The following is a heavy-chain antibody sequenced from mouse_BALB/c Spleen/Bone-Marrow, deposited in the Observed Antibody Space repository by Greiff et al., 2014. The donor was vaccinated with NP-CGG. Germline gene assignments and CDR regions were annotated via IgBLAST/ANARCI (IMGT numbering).Heavy chain of an antibody. V-gene: IGHV7-3*02. D-gene: IGHD2-1*01. CDR1: GFTFTDYY. J-gene: IGHJ1*01. CDR3: AREGVYYGNPYWYFDV. CDR2: IRNKANGYTT. Sequence: EVQLVESGGGLVQPGGSLRLSCATPGFTFTDYYMSWVRQPPGKALEWLGFIRNKANGYTTEYSASVKGRFTVSRDNSQSILYLQTNTLRAEDSATYYCAREGVYYGNPYWYFDVWGAGTTVTVSS.